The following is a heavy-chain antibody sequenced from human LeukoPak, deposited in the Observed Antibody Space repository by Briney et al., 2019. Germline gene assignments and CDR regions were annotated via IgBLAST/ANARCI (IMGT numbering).Heavy chain of an antibody. Sequence: SETLSLTCTVSGGSISSGSYYWSWIRQPAGKGLEWIGRIYTSGSTNYNPSLKSRVTISVDTSKNQFSLKLSSVTAADTAVYYCARVGRAPNWFDPWGQGTLVTVSS. CDR2: IYTSGST. CDR1: GGSISSGSYY. J-gene: IGHJ5*02. CDR3: ARVGRAPNWFDP. V-gene: IGHV4-61*02.